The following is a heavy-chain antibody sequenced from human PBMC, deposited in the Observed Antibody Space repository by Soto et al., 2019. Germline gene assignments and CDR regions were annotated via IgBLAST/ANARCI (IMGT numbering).Heavy chain of an antibody. J-gene: IGHJ6*03. Sequence: GASVKVSFKASGYTFTSYDINWVRQATGQGLEWMGWMNPNSGNTGYAQKFQGRVTTTRNTSISTAYMELSSLRSEDTAVYYCARTTNYDFWSGYYIGYYYYMDVWGKGTTVTVSS. CDR3: ARTTNYDFWSGYYIGYYYYMDV. CDR2: MNPNSGNT. V-gene: IGHV1-8*01. CDR1: GYTFTSYD. D-gene: IGHD3-3*01.